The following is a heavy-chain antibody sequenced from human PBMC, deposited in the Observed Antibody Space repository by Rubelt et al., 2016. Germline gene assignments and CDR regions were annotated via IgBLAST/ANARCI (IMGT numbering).Heavy chain of an antibody. Sequence: QVQLVQSGAEVKKPGASVKVSCKASGDPFTNYAIHWVRQAPGQRLEWMGLINVGIGNTRYSQNYQGRVTITRDTSASTVYMELSSLTSEDSAVYYCVRDRYSKATLWFWGQGTLVAVSS. J-gene: IGHJ4*02. V-gene: IGHV1-3*01. D-gene: IGHD5-18*01. CDR3: VRDRYSKATLWF. CDR2: INVGIGNT. CDR1: GDPFTNYA.